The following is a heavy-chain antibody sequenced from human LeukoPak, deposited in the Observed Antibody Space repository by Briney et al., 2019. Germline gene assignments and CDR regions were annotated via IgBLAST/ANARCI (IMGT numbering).Heavy chain of an antibody. D-gene: IGHD3-9*01. J-gene: IGHJ4*02. CDR1: GYTLTELS. Sequence: ASVKVSCKVSGYTLTELSMHWVRQAPGKGLEWMGGFDPEDGETIYAQKFQGRVTMTEDTSTDTAYMELSSLRSEDAAVYYCATGPRYFDWLDWDWGQGTLVTVSS. V-gene: IGHV1-24*01. CDR2: FDPEDGET. CDR3: ATGPRYFDWLDWD.